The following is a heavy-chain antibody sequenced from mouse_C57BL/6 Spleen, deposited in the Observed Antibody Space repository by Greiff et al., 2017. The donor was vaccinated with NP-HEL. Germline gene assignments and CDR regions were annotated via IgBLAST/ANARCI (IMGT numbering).Heavy chain of an antibody. CDR1: GYAFTNYL. J-gene: IGHJ4*01. CDR3: ARSYYYGSSYGFYAMDY. CDR2: INPGSGGT. V-gene: IGHV1-54*01. D-gene: IGHD1-1*01. Sequence: VKLQESGAELVRPGTSVKVSCKASGYAFTNYLIEWVKQRPGQGLEWIGVINPGSGGTNYNEKFKGKATLTADKSSSTAYMQLSSLTSEDSAVYFCARSYYYGSSYGFYAMDYWGQGTSVTVSS.